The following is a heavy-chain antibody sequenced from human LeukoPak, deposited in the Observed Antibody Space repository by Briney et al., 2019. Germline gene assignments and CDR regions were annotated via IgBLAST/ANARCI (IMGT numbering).Heavy chain of an antibody. V-gene: IGHV3-23*01. CDR3: AKDSRESSGHFPYYYYYHYGLDV. D-gene: IGHD3-22*01. Sequence: GGSLRLSCAVSGFIFSSSAMSWVRQVPGKGLEWVSAISGGGDDTSYADSARGRFTVSRDNSKNTLYLQMNSLRVEDTAVYYCAKDSRESSGHFPYYYYYHYGLDVWGQGTTVTVSS. CDR1: GFIFSSSA. J-gene: IGHJ6*02. CDR2: ISGGGDDT.